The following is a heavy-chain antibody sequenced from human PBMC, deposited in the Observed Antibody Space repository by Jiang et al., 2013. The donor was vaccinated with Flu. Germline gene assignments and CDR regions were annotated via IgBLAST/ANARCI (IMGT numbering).Heavy chain of an antibody. Sequence: PGLVKPSETLSLTCAVSGYSISSGYYWGWIRQPPGKGLEWIGSIYHSGSTYYNPSLKSRVTISVDTSKNQFSLKLSSVTAADTAVYYCARHRGVNWNDVAYYFDYWGQGTLVTVSS. D-gene: IGHD1-1*01. J-gene: IGHJ4*02. CDR3: ARHRGVNWNDVAYYFDY. V-gene: IGHV4-38-2*01. CDR1: GYSISSGYY. CDR2: IYHSGST.